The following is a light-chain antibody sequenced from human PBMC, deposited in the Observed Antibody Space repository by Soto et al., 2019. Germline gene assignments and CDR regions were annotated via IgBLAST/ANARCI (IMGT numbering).Light chain of an antibody. J-gene: IGKJ4*01. CDR2: AAS. CDR1: QGISSY. CDR3: QQYYSYPLT. Sequence: AIRMTQSPSSLSASTGDRDTITCRASQGISSYLAWYQQKPGKAPKLLIYAASTLQSGVPSRFIGSGSGTDFTLTISCLQSEDFATYYCQQYYSYPLTFGGGTKVEIK. V-gene: IGKV1-8*01.